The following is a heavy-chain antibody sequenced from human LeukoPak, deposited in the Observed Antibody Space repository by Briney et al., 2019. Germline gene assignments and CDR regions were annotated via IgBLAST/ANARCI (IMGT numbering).Heavy chain of an antibody. Sequence: GGSLRLSCAASGFTFSDYYMSWLRQAPGKGLEWVSYISSSGSTIYYADSVKGRFTISRDNAKNSLYLQMNSLRAEDTDVYYCAREVDHDAFDIWGQGTMVTVSS. J-gene: IGHJ3*02. CDR1: GFTFSDYY. V-gene: IGHV3-11*04. CDR2: ISSSGSTI. D-gene: IGHD2-2*01. CDR3: AREVDHDAFDI.